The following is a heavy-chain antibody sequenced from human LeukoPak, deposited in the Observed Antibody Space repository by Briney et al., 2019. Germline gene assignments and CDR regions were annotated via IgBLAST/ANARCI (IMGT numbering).Heavy chain of an antibody. CDR1: GYTFTGYY. Sequence: ASVKVSCKASGYTFTGYYMHWVRQAPGQGLEWVGRINPNTGGTEYAQKFQGRVTMTGETSISTAYMELSRLRSDDTAVYYCVRNIVVVPAAIAGDVWGRGTTVTVSS. CDR2: INPNTGGT. V-gene: IGHV1-2*06. J-gene: IGHJ6*02. CDR3: VRNIVVVPAAIAGDV. D-gene: IGHD2-2*02.